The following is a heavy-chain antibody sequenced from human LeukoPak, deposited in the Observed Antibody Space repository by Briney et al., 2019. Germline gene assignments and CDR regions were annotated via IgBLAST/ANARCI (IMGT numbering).Heavy chain of an antibody. J-gene: IGHJ5*02. Sequence: GESLKISCKGSGYSFANYWIGWVRQMPGKGLEWMGIIYPRDSDTRYSPSFQGQVTISADKSISTAYLQWSSLKASDTAMYYCARHGRRAYYDFWSGYLNWFDPWGQGTLVTVSS. CDR1: GYSFANYW. CDR3: ARHGRRAYYDFWSGYLNWFDP. CDR2: IYPRDSDT. V-gene: IGHV5-51*01. D-gene: IGHD3-3*01.